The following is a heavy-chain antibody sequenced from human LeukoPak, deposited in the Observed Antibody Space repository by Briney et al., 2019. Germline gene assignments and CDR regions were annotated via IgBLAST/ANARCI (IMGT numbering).Heavy chain of an antibody. Sequence: PSETLSLTCTVSGGSISTYYWSWIRQPPGKGLEWIGYIYYSGSTSYNPSLKSRVTISVDTSKNQFSLKLSSVTAADTAVYYCASRYCSGGGCYKGMGAFDIWGQGTMVTVSS. V-gene: IGHV4-59*01. CDR1: GGSISTYY. J-gene: IGHJ3*02. CDR3: ASRYCSGGGCYKGMGAFDI. CDR2: IYYSGST. D-gene: IGHD2-15*01.